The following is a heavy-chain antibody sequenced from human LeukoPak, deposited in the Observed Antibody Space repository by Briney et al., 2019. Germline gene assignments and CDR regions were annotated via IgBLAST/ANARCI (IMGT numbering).Heavy chain of an antibody. Sequence: ASVKVSCKASGGTFSSYAISWVRQASGQGLEWMGGIIPIFGTANYAQKFQGRVTITADESTSTAYMELSSLRSEDTAVYYCARPQQLVNYYYYYMDVWGKGTTVTVSS. CDR3: ARPQQLVNYYYYYMDV. J-gene: IGHJ6*03. CDR1: GGTFSSYA. D-gene: IGHD6-6*01. CDR2: IIPIFGTA. V-gene: IGHV1-69*13.